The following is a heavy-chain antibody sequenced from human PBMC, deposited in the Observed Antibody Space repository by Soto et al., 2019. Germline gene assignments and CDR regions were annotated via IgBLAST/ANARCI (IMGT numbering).Heavy chain of an antibody. V-gene: IGHV4-4*07. J-gene: IGHJ4*02. D-gene: IGHD3-10*01. Sequence: SETLSLTCTVSGGSISSYYWSWTRQPAGKGLEWIGRIYTSGSTNYNPSLKSRVTMSVDTSKNQFSLKLSSVTAADTAVYYCASGYYYGSGSYDYWGQGTLVTVSS. CDR3: ASGYYYGSGSYDY. CDR2: IYTSGST. CDR1: GGSISSYY.